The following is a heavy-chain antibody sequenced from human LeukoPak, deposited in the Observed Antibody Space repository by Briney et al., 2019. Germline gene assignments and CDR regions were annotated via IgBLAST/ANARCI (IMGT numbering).Heavy chain of an antibody. Sequence: SLRLSSAASVVTFSSDVMHCGRQSPRRGLVWVAVTWSAGSHKYYADSVKGRFTISSDNSKNTLYLQMNSLRATDTAVYYCAKGGLMDVWGKGTTVTVSS. D-gene: IGHD3/OR15-3a*01. J-gene: IGHJ6*03. V-gene: IGHV3-33*06. CDR2: TWSAGSHK. CDR1: VVTFSSDV. CDR3: AKGGLMDV.